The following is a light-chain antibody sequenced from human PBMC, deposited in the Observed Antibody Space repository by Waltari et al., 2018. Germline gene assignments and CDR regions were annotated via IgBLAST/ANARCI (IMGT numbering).Light chain of an antibody. CDR2: DVS. CDR3: CSYAGSYTFGV. Sequence: QSALTQPRPVSGSPGQSVPISCTGTSSDVGGYNYVPWYQQHPGKAPKLMIYDVSKRPSGVPDRFSGSKSGNTASLTISGLQAEDEADYYCCSYAGSYTFGVFGTGTKVTVL. V-gene: IGLV2-11*01. CDR1: SSDVGGYNY. J-gene: IGLJ1*01.